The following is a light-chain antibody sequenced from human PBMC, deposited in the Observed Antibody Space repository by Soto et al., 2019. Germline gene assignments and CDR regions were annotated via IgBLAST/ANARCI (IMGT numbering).Light chain of an antibody. J-gene: IGLJ3*02. CDR2: NNN. CDR1: SSNIGSNT. V-gene: IGLV1-44*01. Sequence: QSVLTQPPSASATPGQRVTISCSGSSSNIGSNTVNLYQQLPGTAPKLLIYNNNQRPSGVPDRFSGSKSGTSASLAISGLQSEDEADYFCAAWDDSLNGHWVFGGGTKLTVL. CDR3: AAWDDSLNGHWV.